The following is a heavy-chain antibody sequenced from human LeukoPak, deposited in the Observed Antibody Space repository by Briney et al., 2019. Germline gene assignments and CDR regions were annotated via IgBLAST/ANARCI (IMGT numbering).Heavy chain of an antibody. V-gene: IGHV3-23*01. Sequence: PGGSLRLSCAASGFTFSSFAMSWVRQAPGKGLEWVSAISDGGGGSYYADSVKGRFTISRDNSKNTLYMQMNSLRAEDTATYYCAKGPVVGPFDYWGQGTLVTVSS. D-gene: IGHD2-2*01. CDR1: GFTFSSFA. CDR2: ISDGGGGS. CDR3: AKGPVVGPFDY. J-gene: IGHJ4*02.